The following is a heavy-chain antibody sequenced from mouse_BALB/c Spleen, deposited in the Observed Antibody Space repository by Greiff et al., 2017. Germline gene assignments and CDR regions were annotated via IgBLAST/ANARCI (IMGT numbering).Heavy chain of an antibody. J-gene: IGHJ3*01. Sequence: EVKVEESGPGLVKPSQSLSLTCTVTGYSITSDYAWNWIRQFPGNKLEWMGYISYSGSTSYNPSLKSRISITRDTSKNQFFLQLNSVTTEDTATYYCAREPYYYGSSQLPWFAYWGQGTLGTVSA. CDR1: GYSITSDYA. V-gene: IGHV3-2*02. D-gene: IGHD1-1*01. CDR2: ISYSGST. CDR3: AREPYYYGSSQLPWFAY.